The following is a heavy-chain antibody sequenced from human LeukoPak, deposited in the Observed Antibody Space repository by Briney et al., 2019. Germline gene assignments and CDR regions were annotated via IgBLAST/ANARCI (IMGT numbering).Heavy chain of an antibody. D-gene: IGHD6-13*01. J-gene: IGHJ6*03. CDR2: IYSGGST. V-gene: IGHV3-53*01. CDR3: ARVRGSSWYVPYYYYMDV. CDR1: GFTVSSNY. Sequence: PGGSLRLSCAASGFTVSSNYMSWVRQAPGKGLEWVSVIYSGGSTYYADSVKGRFTISRDNSKNTLYLQMNSLRAEDTAVYYCARVRGSSWYVPYYYYMDVWGKGTTVTISS.